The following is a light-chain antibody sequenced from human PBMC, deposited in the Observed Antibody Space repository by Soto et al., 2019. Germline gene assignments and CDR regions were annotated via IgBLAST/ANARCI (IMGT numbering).Light chain of an antibody. V-gene: IGKV3-20*01. CDR3: QQYGSSPWT. Sequence: EIVLTQSPGPLSLSPGERATLSRGVSQSVSSSYLAWYQQKPGQAPRLLIYGASSRATGIPDRFSGSGSGTDFTLTISRLEPEDFAVYYCQQYGSSPWTFGQGTKVDIK. CDR1: QSVSSSY. J-gene: IGKJ1*01. CDR2: GAS.